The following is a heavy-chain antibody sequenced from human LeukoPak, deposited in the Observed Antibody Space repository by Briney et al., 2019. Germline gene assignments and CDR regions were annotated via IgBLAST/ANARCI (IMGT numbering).Heavy chain of an antibody. D-gene: IGHD6-13*01. CDR3: VAAGTGTFDAFDI. CDR1: GGSISSYY. V-gene: IGHV4-39*01. J-gene: IGHJ3*02. CDR2: TYYSGST. Sequence: SETLSLTCTVSGGSISSYYWGWIRQPPGKGLEWIGSTYYSGSTYYNPSLKSRVTISVDTSKNQFSLKLSSVTAADTAVYYCVAAGTGTFDAFDIWGQGTMVTVSS.